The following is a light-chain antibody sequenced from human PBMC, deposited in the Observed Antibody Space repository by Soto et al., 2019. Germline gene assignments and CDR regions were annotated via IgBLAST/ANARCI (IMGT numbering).Light chain of an antibody. CDR2: KVS. J-gene: IGKJ1*01. CDR3: MQGTQWAWT. CDR1: QSPLYSDGNTY. Sequence: DVVMTQSPLSLPVTLGQPASISCRSSQSPLYSDGNTYLSWFQQRPGQSPRRLIYKVSNRDSGGPDGFSGSGSGTDFTLKISRVEAEDVGVYYWMQGTQWAWTFGQGTKV. V-gene: IGKV2-30*01.